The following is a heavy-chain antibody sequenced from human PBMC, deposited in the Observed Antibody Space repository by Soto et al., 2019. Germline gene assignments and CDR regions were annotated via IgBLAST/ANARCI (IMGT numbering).Heavy chain of an antibody. V-gene: IGHV3-30*18. CDR2: ISYDGSNK. CDR3: AKDLDSSWFDY. J-gene: IGHJ4*02. D-gene: IGHD6-13*01. CDR1: GFTFSSYG. Sequence: GGSLRLSCAASGFTFSSYGMHWVRQAPGKGLEWVAVISYDGSNKYYADSVKGRFTISRDNSKNTRYLQMNSLRAEDTAVYYCAKDLDSSWFDYWGQGTLVTVSS.